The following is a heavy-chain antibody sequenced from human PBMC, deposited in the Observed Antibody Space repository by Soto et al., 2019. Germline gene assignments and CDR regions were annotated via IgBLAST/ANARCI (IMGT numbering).Heavy chain of an antibody. CDR2: ISAYDGNT. CDR3: ARGWSGYYDCSGYYPDY. D-gene: IGHD3-22*01. CDR1: GYTFTSYG. Sequence: ASVKVSCKASGYTFTSYGISWVRQAPGQGLEWMGWISAYDGNTNYAQKLQGRVTMTTDTSTSTAYMELRSLRSDDTAVYYCARGWSGYYDCSGYYPDYWREGTLVTVPS. V-gene: IGHV1-18*01. J-gene: IGHJ4*02.